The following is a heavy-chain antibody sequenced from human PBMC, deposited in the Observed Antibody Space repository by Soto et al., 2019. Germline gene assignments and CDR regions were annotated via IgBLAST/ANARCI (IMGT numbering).Heavy chain of an antibody. Sequence: SVKVSCKASGGTFSSYAISWVRQAPGQGLEWMGGIIPIFGTANYAQKFQGRVTITADESTSTAYMELSSLRSEDTAVYYCARGRDIVVAVADLYYYYGMDVWGQGTTVTVSS. D-gene: IGHD2-15*01. CDR3: ARGRDIVVAVADLYYYYGMDV. CDR1: GGTFSSYA. V-gene: IGHV1-69*13. J-gene: IGHJ6*02. CDR2: IIPIFGTA.